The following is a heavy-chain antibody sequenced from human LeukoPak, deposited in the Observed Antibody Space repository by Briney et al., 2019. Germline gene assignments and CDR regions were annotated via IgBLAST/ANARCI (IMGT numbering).Heavy chain of an antibody. D-gene: IGHD3-22*01. CDR3: ARDGDTSGYTD. Sequence: GGSLRLSCEASGFTFSLYWMSWVRQAPGKGLEWVANIKQDGSEKYYVDSVKGRFTISRDNAKNSLYLQMNSLRAADTAVYYCARDGDTSGYTDWGQGTLVTVSS. CDR1: GFTFSLYW. J-gene: IGHJ4*02. V-gene: IGHV3-7*01. CDR2: IKQDGSEK.